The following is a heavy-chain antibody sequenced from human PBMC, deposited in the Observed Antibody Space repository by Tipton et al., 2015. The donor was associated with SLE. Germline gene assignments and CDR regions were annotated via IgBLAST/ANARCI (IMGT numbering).Heavy chain of an antibody. CDR3: ARRDGYSSIWNWFDP. V-gene: IGHV4-38-2*01. CDR2: IYHSGTT. CDR1: DYSIRSNYF. J-gene: IGHJ5*02. Sequence: LRLSCVVSDYSIRSNYFWAWIRQPPGKGLEWIGNIYHSGTTYYNPSLKSRVTMSVDTSKSQFSLKVSSVTAADTAVYYCARRDGYSSIWNWFDPWGQGNLVTVSS. D-gene: IGHD6-13*01.